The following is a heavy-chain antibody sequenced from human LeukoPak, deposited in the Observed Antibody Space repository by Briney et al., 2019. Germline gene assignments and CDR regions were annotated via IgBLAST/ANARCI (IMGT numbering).Heavy chain of an antibody. J-gene: IGHJ4*02. V-gene: IGHV1-58*01. Sequence: SVKVFCKASGFTFTSSAVQCVRQARGQRLEWIGWIVVGSGNTNYAQKFQERVTITRDMSTSTAYMELSSLRSEDTAVYYCAADPTYYYDSSGYHSWGQGTLVTVTS. CDR2: IVVGSGNT. CDR3: AADPTYYYDSSGYHS. D-gene: IGHD3-22*01. CDR1: GFTFTSSA.